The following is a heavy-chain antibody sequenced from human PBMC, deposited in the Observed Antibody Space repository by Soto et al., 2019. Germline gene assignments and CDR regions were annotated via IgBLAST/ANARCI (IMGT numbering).Heavy chain of an antibody. Sequence: GESLKISFKGSGYIFTNFLISWVRQMPVKGLEWMGITYPGDSDTRYSPSFQGQATISADKSTRTAYLQWGGLEASDTATYYCDKAATSGSAVRYHHVSGLDVWGQGIRFTVSS. D-gene: IGHD3-10*01. CDR3: DKAATSGSAVRYHHVSGLDV. J-gene: IGHJ6*02. V-gene: IGHV5-51*01. CDR1: GYIFTNFL. CDR2: TYPGDSDT.